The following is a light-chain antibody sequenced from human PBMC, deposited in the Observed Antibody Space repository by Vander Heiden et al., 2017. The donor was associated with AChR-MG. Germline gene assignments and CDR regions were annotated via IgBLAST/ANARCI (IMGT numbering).Light chain of an antibody. V-gene: IGLV3-19*01. J-gene: IGLJ2*01. CDR3: NSRDNSGNHVL. CDR1: SLRAFS. Sequence: SSELSQDPAVSVALGQTVRITCQGDSLRAFSASWYQQRPGQAPLMVIYDKNKRPSGIPDRFSGSSSGNTASLTITGARAEDEADYYCNSRDNSGNHVLFGGGTRLAVL. CDR2: DKN.